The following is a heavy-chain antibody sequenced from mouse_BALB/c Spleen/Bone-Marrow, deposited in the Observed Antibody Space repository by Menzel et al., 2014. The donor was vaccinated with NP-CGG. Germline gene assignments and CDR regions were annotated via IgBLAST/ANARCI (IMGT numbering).Heavy chain of an antibody. CDR2: TSSGGSYT. D-gene: IGHD1-1*01. J-gene: IGHJ4*01. CDR1: GFTFSSYA. Sequence: EVMLVESGGGLVKPGGSLKLSCAASGFTFSSYAMSWVRQTPEKRLEWVATTSSGGSYTYYADSGKGRLTISRDNAKNTLYLQMSSLRSEDTAMYYCARSLYDYDAMDYWGQGTSVTVSS. CDR3: ARSLYDYDAMDY. V-gene: IGHV5-9-1*01.